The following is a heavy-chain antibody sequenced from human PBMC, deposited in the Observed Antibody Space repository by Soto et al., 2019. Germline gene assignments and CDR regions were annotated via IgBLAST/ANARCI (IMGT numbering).Heavy chain of an antibody. V-gene: IGHV1-18*04. CDR3: AREADIAVAGYYYYYGMDV. D-gene: IGHD6-19*01. CDR2: ISAYNGNT. Sequence: ASVKVSCKASGYTFTSYGISWVRQAPGQGLEWMGWISAYNGNTNYAQKLQGRVTMTTDTSTSTAYMELRSLRSDDTAVYYCAREADIAVAGYYYYYGMDVWGRGTTVTVSS. J-gene: IGHJ6*02. CDR1: GYTFTSYG.